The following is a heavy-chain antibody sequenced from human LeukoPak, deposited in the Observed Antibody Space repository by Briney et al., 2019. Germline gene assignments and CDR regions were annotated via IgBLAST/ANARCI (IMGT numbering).Heavy chain of an antibody. D-gene: IGHD3-16*01. V-gene: IGHV3-33*06. CDR2: IWYDGSNK. Sequence: GRSLRLSCAASGFTFSSYGMHWVRQAPGKGLEWVAVIWYDGSNKYYADSVKGRFTISRDNSKNTLYVQMNSLRAEDTAVYYCAKSQFGGVFDGFDIWGQGALVTVSS. CDR1: GFTFSSYG. CDR3: AKSQFGGVFDGFDI. J-gene: IGHJ4*02.